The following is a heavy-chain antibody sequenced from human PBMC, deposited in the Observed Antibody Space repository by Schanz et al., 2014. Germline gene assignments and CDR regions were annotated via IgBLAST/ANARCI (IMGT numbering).Heavy chain of an antibody. CDR3: AKYRGYYRVSGSYRELEY. J-gene: IGHJ4*02. D-gene: IGHD3-10*01. CDR1: GFPFSSYG. Sequence: EVQLVESGGGLVPPGGSLRLSCAASGFPFSSYGMNWLRQAPGKGLEWVSVIGVDGTTTYYADSVKGRLTISRDNSKNTLYLQMNSLRPEDTAVYYCAKYRGYYRVSGSYRELEYWGQGTLVTVSS. V-gene: IGHV3-23*04. CDR2: IGVDGTTT.